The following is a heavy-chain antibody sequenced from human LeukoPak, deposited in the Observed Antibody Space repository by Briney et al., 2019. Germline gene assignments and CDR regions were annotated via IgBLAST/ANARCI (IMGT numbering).Heavy chain of an antibody. CDR3: ARRTAITLDAFDI. J-gene: IGHJ3*02. CDR1: GGSISSGGYY. V-gene: IGHV4-31*03. D-gene: IGHD5-12*01. CDR2: IYYSGGT. Sequence: SETLSLTCTVSGGSISSGGYYWIWIRQHPGKGLEWIGYIYYSGGTYYNPSLKSRLTISVDTSKNQFSLKLSSVIAADTAVYYCARRTAITLDAFDIWGQGTMVTVSS.